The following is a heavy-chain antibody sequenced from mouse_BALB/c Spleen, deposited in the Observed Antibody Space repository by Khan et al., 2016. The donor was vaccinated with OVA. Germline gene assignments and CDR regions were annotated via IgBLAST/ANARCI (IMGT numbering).Heavy chain of an antibody. CDR2: IDPFNGGT. D-gene: IGHD3-3*01. V-gene: IGHV1S135*01. CDR3: ARGTFDY. J-gene: IGHJ3*01. CDR1: GYSFTSYY. Sequence: VQLQQSGPELMKPGASVNISCKASGYSFTSYYIHWVKQSHGKSLEWIGYIDPFNGGTDYNHKFKGKATLTVDKSSNTAYMHLSSLTSEDSAVYYCARGTFDYWGQGTLVTVSA.